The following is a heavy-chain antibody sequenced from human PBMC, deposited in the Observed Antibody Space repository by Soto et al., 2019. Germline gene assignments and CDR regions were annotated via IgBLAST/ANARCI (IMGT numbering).Heavy chain of an antibody. D-gene: IGHD6-13*01. J-gene: IGHJ6*02. CDR1: GFTFSSYG. V-gene: IGHV3-33*01. CDR2: IWYDGSNK. CDR3: AREYSSSWPYYYYGMDV. Sequence: GGSLRLSCAASGFTFSSYGMHWVRQAPGKGLEWVAVIWYDGSNKYYADSVKGRFTISRDNSKNTLYLQMNSLRAEDTAVYYCAREYSSSWPYYYYGMDVWGQGTTVTVSS.